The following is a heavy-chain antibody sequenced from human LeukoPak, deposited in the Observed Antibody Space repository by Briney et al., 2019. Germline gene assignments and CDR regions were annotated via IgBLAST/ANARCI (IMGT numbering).Heavy chain of an antibody. CDR1: GFTFSDYW. D-gene: IGHD2-15*01. Sequence: GGSLRLSCAASGFTFSDYWMTWVRQAPGKGLEWVANMKQDGSAKYYVDSVKGRFTISRDNAENLLYLQMNSLRAEDTALYYCARGFEYGSANRFDPWGQGVLVTVSS. V-gene: IGHV3-7*03. J-gene: IGHJ5*02. CDR3: ARGFEYGSANRFDP. CDR2: MKQDGSAK.